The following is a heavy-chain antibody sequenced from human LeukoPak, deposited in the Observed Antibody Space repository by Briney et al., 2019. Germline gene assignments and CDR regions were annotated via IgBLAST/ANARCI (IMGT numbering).Heavy chain of an antibody. V-gene: IGHV3-30-3*01. CDR2: IPYDGSNK. J-gene: IGHJ3*02. Sequence: GRSLRLSCAASGFTFSSYAMHWVRQAPGKGLEWVALIPYDGSNKYYADSVKGRFTISRDNSKNTLYLQMNSLRAEDTALYYCASVLIGVAFDIWGLGTMVTVSS. CDR1: GFTFSSYA. CDR3: ASVLIGVAFDI. D-gene: IGHD7-27*01.